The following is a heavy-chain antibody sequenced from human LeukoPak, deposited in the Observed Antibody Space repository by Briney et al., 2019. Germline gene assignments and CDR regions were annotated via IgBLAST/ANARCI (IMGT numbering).Heavy chain of an antibody. J-gene: IGHJ6*02. CDR3: AREIVDTDYYYGMDV. CDR2: ISYDGSNK. D-gene: IGHD5-18*01. Sequence: GGSLRLSCAASGFTFSSYAMHWVRQAPGKELEWVAVISYDGSNKYYADSVKGRFTISRDNSKNTQYLQMNSLRAEDTAVYYCAREIVDTDYYYGMDVWGQGTTVTVSS. V-gene: IGHV3-30-3*01. CDR1: GFTFSSYA.